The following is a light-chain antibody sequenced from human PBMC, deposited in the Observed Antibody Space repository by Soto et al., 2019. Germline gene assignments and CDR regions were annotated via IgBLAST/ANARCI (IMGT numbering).Light chain of an antibody. J-gene: IGKJ3*01. Sequence: VVLTQSPATLSLSPGDRATLSCRASRHVYINALGWYQQKPGRTPTLLIYGASTRATDIPDRFSATGSGTDFSLTISGVEPEDSAAYYCQQYGSLPFTFGPGTKVDI. CDR2: GAS. CDR3: QQYGSLPFT. CDR1: RHVYINA. V-gene: IGKV3-20*01.